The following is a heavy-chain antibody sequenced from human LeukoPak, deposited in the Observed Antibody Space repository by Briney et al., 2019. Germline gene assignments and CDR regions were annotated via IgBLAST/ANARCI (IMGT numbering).Heavy chain of an antibody. D-gene: IGHD3-22*01. CDR2: INPNSGGT. Sequence: ASVKVSCKASGYTFTDYYMHWVRQAPGQGLEWMGYINPNSGGTNYAQKFQGRVTMTRDTSTSTVYMELSSLRSEDTAVYYCARGQYYYDSSGYYYQHWGQGTLVTVSS. CDR3: ARGQYYYDSSGYYYQH. CDR1: GYTFTDYY. V-gene: IGHV1-2*02. J-gene: IGHJ1*01.